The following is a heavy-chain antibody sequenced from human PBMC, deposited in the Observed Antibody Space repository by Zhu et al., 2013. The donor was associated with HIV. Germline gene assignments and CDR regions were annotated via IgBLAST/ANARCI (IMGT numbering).Heavy chain of an antibody. Sequence: QVQLVQSGAEVKKPGASVKVSCKASGYTFTFYGITWVRQVPGQGLEWMGWISAHNGNRDYAQKFQGRVTITADESTSTAYMELSSLRSEDTAVYYCARGGPELVLRFLEWSENKFDYWGQGTLVTVSS. CDR1: GYTFTFYG. J-gene: IGHJ4*02. V-gene: IGHV1-18*04. D-gene: IGHD3-3*01. CDR3: ARGGPELVLRFLEWSENKFDY. CDR2: ISAHNGNR.